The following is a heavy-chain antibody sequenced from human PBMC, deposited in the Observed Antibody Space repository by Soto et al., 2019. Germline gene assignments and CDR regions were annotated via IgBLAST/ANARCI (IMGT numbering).Heavy chain of an antibody. CDR2: VYDSGST. J-gene: IGHJ4*02. CDR3: ATHRYSSGWYYFDY. D-gene: IGHD6-19*01. V-gene: IGHV4-61*01. Sequence: SETLSLTCTVSGGSVSSGSSYWSWIRQPPGKGLEWIGYVYDSGSTTYSPSLKSRVTISVDTSKHQFSLKLSSVTAADTAVYYCATHRYSSGWYYFDYWCQGTLVTVSS. CDR1: GGSVSSGSSY.